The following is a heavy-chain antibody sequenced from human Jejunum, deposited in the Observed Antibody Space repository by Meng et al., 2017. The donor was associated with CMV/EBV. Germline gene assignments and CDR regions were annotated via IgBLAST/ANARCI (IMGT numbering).Heavy chain of an antibody. Sequence: GFSFSSYAMSWVRQAPGKGLEWVSTISGSGSNTYYTDSVKGRFTISRDNSKKTLHLQMNSLRVEDAAIYYCAKELTMIWGACDYWGQGTLVTVSS. CDR1: GFSFSSYA. V-gene: IGHV3-23*01. J-gene: IGHJ4*02. CDR3: AKELTMIWGACDY. CDR2: ISGSGSNT. D-gene: IGHD3-10*01.